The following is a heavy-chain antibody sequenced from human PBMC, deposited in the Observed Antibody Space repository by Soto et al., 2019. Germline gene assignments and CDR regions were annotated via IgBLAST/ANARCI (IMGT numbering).Heavy chain of an antibody. J-gene: IGHJ4*02. D-gene: IGHD6-13*01. V-gene: IGHV3-9*01. Sequence: EVQLVESEGRLVQPGRSLRLSCTASGFTFDDYALHWVRQAPGKGLEWVSGITWNSDRVDYADSVKGRFTISRDNARNSLYLQMNSLRAEDTALYFCGKGLSIAAIDYWGQGTLVTVSS. CDR2: ITWNSDRV. CDR1: GFTFDDYA. CDR3: GKGLSIAAIDY.